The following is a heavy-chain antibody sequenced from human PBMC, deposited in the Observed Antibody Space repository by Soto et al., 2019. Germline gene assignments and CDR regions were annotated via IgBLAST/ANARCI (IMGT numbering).Heavy chain of an antibody. CDR2: ISAHNDNT. CDR1: GYTITSYG. J-gene: IGHJ3*02. Sequence: QVQLVQSGAEVKKPGASVKVSCKAPGYTITSYGIIWVRQAPGQGLEWMGWISAHNDNTNYPQKLQGRVTMTTDRLPSTAYRGLRSIKSDATAVYYGARDFASCYGKAGDAFDIWGQGTMVTVSS. D-gene: IGHD5-12*01. V-gene: IGHV1-18*01. CDR3: ARDFASCYGKAGDAFDI.